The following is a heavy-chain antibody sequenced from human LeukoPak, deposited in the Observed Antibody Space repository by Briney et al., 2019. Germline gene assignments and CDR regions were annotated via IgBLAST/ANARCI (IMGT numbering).Heavy chain of an antibody. CDR1: SGSISSGVYY. D-gene: IGHD5-24*01. V-gene: IGHV4-31*03. CDR2: IYYSGST. Sequence: PSQTLSLTCPVSSGSISSGVYYWSWIRQHPGKGLEGIGYIYYSGSTYYNPSLKRRVTISVDTSKNQFSLKLSSVTAADTAVYYCARGVRWLQLSYFDYWGQGTLVTVSS. J-gene: IGHJ4*02. CDR3: ARGVRWLQLSYFDY.